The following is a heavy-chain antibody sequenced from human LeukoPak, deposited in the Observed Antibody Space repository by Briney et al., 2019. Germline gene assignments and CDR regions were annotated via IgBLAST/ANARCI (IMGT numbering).Heavy chain of an antibody. CDR3: ARGKAVAGLGY. J-gene: IGHJ4*02. Sequence: SETLSLTCAVYGGSFSGYYWSWIRLPPGKGLEWIGEINHSGSTNYNPSLKSRVTISVDTSKNQFSLKLSSVTAADTAVYYCARGKAVAGLGYWGQGTLVTVSS. V-gene: IGHV4-34*01. CDR2: INHSGST. D-gene: IGHD6-19*01. CDR1: GGSFSGYY.